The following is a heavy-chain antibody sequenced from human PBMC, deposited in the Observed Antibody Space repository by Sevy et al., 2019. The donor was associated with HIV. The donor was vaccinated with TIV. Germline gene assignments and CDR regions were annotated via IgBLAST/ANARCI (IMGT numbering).Heavy chain of an antibody. CDR2: NYYNGRA. CDR1: GGSVSSGRYY. CDR3: ARGGYYGLGSYHS. Sequence: SETLSLTCTVSGGSVSSGRYYWSWIRQSPGKGLEWIGYNYYNGRANQNPSLKSRVTMSLDTSKNQVSLRLRAVTTEDTAVYYCARGGYYGLGSYHSWGQGTLVTVSS. V-gene: IGHV4-61*01. D-gene: IGHD3-10*01. J-gene: IGHJ4*02.